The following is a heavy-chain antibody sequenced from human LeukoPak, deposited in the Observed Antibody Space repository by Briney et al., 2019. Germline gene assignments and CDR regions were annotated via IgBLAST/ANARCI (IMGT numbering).Heavy chain of an antibody. V-gene: IGHV1-2*02. CDR2: MNPKSGDT. D-gene: IGHD3-16*01. CDR1: GYTFTAFY. CDR3: ARDGGTAGGRYFQH. Sequence: ASVKVSCKASGYTFTAFYMNWVRQAPGQGLEWMGWMNPKSGDTNYAQKFQGRVTMTRDTSISTAYMEVSSLRSDDTAVYYCARDGGTAGGRYFQHWGQGTLVTVSS. J-gene: IGHJ1*01.